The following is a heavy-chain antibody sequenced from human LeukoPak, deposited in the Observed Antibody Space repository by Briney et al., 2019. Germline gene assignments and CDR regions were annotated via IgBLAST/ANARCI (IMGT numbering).Heavy chain of an antibody. D-gene: IGHD2-2*01. CDR3: ARDPRYCSSTSCYLRTGYYYTDV. J-gene: IGHJ6*03. Sequence: ASVKVSCKASGYTFTGYYMHWVRQAPGQGLEWMGWINPNSGGTNYAQKFQGRVTMTRDTSISTAYMELSRLRSDDTAVYYCARDPRYCSSTSCYLRTGYYYTDVWGKGTTVTVSS. CDR1: GYTFTGYY. CDR2: INPNSGGT. V-gene: IGHV1-2*02.